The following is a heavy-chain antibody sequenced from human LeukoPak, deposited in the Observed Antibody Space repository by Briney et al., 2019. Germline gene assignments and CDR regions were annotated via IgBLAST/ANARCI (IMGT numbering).Heavy chain of an antibody. CDR3: ATYFYASGNYYNYIYY. J-gene: IGHJ4*02. CDR1: GFAFSRYG. CDR2: IRYDESDK. Sequence: PGGSLRLSCAASGFAFSRYGMHWVRQAPGKGLEWVAFIRYDESDKKYKDSVKGRFTVSKDNSKNTVSLQMNSLRFEDTALYYCATYFYASGNYYNYIYYWGQGALVTVSS. V-gene: IGHV3-30*02. D-gene: IGHD3-10*01.